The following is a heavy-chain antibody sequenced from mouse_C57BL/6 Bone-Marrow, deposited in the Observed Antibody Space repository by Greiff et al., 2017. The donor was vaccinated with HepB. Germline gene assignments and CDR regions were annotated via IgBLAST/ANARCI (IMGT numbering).Heavy chain of an antibody. CDR3: ARRERGRIAY. CDR1: GFSLSTSGMG. V-gene: IGHV8-12*01. D-gene: IGHD4-1*01. Sequence: QVTLKESGPGILQSSQTLSLTCSFSGFSLSTSGMGVSWIRQPSGKGLEWLAHIYWDDDKRYNPSLKSRLTIPKETARHQVFRKITSVDTADTATYNCARRERGRIAYWGQGTLVTVSA. J-gene: IGHJ3*01. CDR2: IYWDDDK.